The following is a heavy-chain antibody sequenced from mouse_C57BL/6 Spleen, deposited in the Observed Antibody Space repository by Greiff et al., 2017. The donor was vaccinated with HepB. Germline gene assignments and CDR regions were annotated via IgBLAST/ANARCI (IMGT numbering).Heavy chain of an antibody. CDR2: IDPSDSYT. CDR1: GYTFTSYW. V-gene: IGHV1-69*01. CDR3: ARGPTVVEEFDY. J-gene: IGHJ2*01. D-gene: IGHD1-1*01. Sequence: VQLQQPGAELVMPGASVKLSCKASGYTFTSYWMHWVKQRPGQGLEWIGEIDPSDSYTNYNQKFKGKSTLTVDKSSSTAYMQLSSLTSEDSAVYYCARGPTVVEEFDYWGQGTTLTVSS.